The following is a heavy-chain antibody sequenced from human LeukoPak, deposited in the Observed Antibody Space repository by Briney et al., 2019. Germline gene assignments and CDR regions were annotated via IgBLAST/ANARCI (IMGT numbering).Heavy chain of an antibody. CDR2: FSGSGGTT. CDR1: GFIFSRYA. D-gene: IGHD2-15*01. Sequence: GGSLRLSCVTSGFIFSRYAMSWVRQAPGEGLEWVSAFSGSGGTTFYADSVKGRFTISRDNSKSTLYLQMNNLRAEDTAVYYCAKCRAGSCFYFDYWGQGTLVTVSS. CDR3: AKCRAGSCFYFDY. V-gene: IGHV3-23*01. J-gene: IGHJ4*02.